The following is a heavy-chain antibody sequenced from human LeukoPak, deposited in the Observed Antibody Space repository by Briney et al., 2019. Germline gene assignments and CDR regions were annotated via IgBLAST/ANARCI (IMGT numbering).Heavy chain of an antibody. CDR3: ARLEGNYYDSSGYAIY. Sequence: PSETLSLICTVSGGSISSYYWSWIRQPPGKGLEWIGYIYYSGSTNYNPSLKSRVTISVDTSKNQFSLKLSSVTAADTAVYYCARLEGNYYDSSGYAIYWGQGALVTVSS. CDR2: IYYSGST. CDR1: GGSISSYY. D-gene: IGHD3-22*01. J-gene: IGHJ4*02. V-gene: IGHV4-59*08.